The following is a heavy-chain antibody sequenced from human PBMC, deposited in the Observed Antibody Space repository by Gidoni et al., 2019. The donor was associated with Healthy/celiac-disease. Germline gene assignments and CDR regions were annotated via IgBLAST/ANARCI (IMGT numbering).Heavy chain of an antibody. D-gene: IGHD3-22*01. CDR3: AREDYDSSGYYLGFDY. CDR2: ISSSSSTI. V-gene: IGHV3-48*02. J-gene: IGHJ4*02. Sequence: EVQLVESGGGLVQPGGSLRLSCAASGFTFRSYSMNWVRQAPGKGLELVSYISSSSSTIYYADSVKGRFTISRDNAKNSLYLQMNSLRDEDTAVYYCAREDYDSSGYYLGFDYWGQGTLVTVSS. CDR1: GFTFRSYS.